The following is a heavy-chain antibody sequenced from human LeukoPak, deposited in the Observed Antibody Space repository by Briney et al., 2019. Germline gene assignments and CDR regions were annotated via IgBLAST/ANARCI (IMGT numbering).Heavy chain of an antibody. CDR3: SRAGLRTTPYYFDY. D-gene: IGHD1-7*01. J-gene: IGHJ4*02. CDR1: GFTFSDHY. V-gene: IGHV3-72*01. CDR2: IRNKANSYTT. Sequence: GGSQRLSCAASGFTFSDHYMDWVRQAPGEGLEWVGRIRNKANSYTTEYAASVKGRFTISRDDSKNSLYLQMNSLNTDDTAVYYCSRAGLRTTPYYFDYWGQGTLVTVSS.